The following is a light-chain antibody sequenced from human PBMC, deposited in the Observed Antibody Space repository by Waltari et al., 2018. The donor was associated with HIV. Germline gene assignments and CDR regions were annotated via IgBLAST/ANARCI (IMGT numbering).Light chain of an antibody. Sequence: SYELTQPPSVSVSPGQTASITCSGDKLGHTSVSWYQQKPGQSPVVVIYQDTKRPSGIPERFSGSNSGNTATLTISGTQAMDEADYYCQAWDSSTAVFGGGTKLTVL. CDR1: KLGHTS. CDR2: QDT. J-gene: IGLJ2*01. V-gene: IGLV3-1*01. CDR3: QAWDSSTAV.